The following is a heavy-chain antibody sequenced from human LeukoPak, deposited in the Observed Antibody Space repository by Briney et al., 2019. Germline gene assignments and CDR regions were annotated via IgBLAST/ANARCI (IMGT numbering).Heavy chain of an antibody. CDR2: INWNGGRT. J-gene: IGHJ3*02. D-gene: IGHD6-6*01. CDR3: ARAVSSSGLRAFDI. Sequence: GGSLRLSCAASGFTFDDYGMSWVRQAPGKGLEWVSGINWNGGRTGYADSVKGRFTISRDNAKNSLYLQMNSLRAEDTALYHCARAVSSSGLRAFDIWGQGTMVTVSS. V-gene: IGHV3-20*01. CDR1: GFTFDDYG.